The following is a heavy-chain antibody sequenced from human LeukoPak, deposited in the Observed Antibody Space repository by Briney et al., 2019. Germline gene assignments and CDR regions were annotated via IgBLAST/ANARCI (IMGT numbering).Heavy chain of an antibody. Sequence: PGGSLRLSCAAAGFTSSSYGMSWVRQAPGKGLEWVSAMSGSGVNTDYADSVKGRFTISRDNAKNSLYLQMNSLRAEDTAVYYCARGSGSSWYFYFDYWGQGTLVTVSS. CDR1: GFTSSSYG. D-gene: IGHD6-13*01. J-gene: IGHJ4*02. CDR2: MSGSGVNT. CDR3: ARGSGSSWYFYFDY. V-gene: IGHV3-23*01.